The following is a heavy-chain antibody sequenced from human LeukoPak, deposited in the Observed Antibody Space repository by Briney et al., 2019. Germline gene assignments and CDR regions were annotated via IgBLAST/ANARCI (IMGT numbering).Heavy chain of an antibody. J-gene: IGHJ4*02. D-gene: IGHD4-11*01. Sequence: YPGGSLRLSCAASGFTFSSYSMNWVRQAPGKGLEWVSSISSSSSYIYYADSVKGRFTSSRDNAKNSLYLQMNSLRAEDTAVYYCARDKITYSNYSPPDYWGQGTLVTVSS. CDR1: GFTFSSYS. V-gene: IGHV3-21*01. CDR3: ARDKITYSNYSPPDY. CDR2: ISSSSSYI.